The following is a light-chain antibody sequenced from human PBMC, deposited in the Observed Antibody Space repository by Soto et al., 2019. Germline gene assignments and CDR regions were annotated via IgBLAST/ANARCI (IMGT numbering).Light chain of an antibody. Sequence: EIVLTQSPGTLSLSPGERATLSCRASQSISSFYLAWYQQTPGQAPRLLIYDASSRAAGIPDRFSGGGSGTDFTLTINTLEPEDFGVYFCQRYGGSPRTFGQGTKVEIK. J-gene: IGKJ1*01. CDR3: QRYGGSPRT. V-gene: IGKV3-20*01. CDR1: QSISSFY. CDR2: DAS.